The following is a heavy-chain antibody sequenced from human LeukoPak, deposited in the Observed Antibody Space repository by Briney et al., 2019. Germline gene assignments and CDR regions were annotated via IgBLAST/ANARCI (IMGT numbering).Heavy chain of an antibody. J-gene: IGHJ4*02. CDR1: GGSFSGYY. CDR2: INHSGST. D-gene: IGHD2-2*01. CDR3: ARGRNYCSSTSCYRGMGFDY. Sequence: SETLSLTCAVYGGSFSGYYWSWIRQPPGKGLEWIGEINHSGSTNYNPSLKSRVTISVDTSKNQFSLKLSSVTAADMAVYYCARGRNYCSSTSCYRGMGFDYWGQGTLVTVSS. V-gene: IGHV4-34*01.